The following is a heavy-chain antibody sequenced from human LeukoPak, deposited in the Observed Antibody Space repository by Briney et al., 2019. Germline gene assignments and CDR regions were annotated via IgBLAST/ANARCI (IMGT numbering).Heavy chain of an antibody. J-gene: IGHJ5*02. CDR3: AKDVAARPGYNWFDP. CDR2: ITTSDGNT. V-gene: IGHV3-23*01. D-gene: IGHD6-6*01. CDR1: GFTFSSYT. Sequence: GGSLRLSCAASGFTFSSYTMSWVRQAPGKGLEWVSTITTSDGNTYYADSVKGRFTVSRDNSKNTLFLQMNSLRAEDTAVYYCAKDVAARPGYNWFDPWGQGTLVTVSS.